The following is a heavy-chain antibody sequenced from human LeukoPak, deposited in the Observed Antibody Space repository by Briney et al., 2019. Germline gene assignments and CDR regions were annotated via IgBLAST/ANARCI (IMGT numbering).Heavy chain of an antibody. V-gene: IGHV4-31*03. J-gene: IGHJ4*02. CDR1: GGSISSGGYY. D-gene: IGHD5-24*01. CDR2: IYYSGST. CDR3: AREGDGYNSPNFDY. Sequence: SETLSLTCTVSGGSISSGGYYWSWIRQYPGKGLEWIGYIYYSGSTYYNPSLKSRVTISVDTSKNQFSLKLSSVTAADTAVYYCAREGDGYNSPNFDYWGQGTLVTVSS.